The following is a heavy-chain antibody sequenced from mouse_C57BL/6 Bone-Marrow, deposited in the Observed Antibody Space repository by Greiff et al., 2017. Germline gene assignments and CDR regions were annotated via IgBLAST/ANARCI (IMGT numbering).Heavy chain of an antibody. V-gene: IGHV1-50*01. CDR3: APSWAY. Sequence: VQLQQSGAELVKPGASVKLSCKASGYTFTSYWMQWVKQRPGQGLEWIGEIDPSDSYTNYNQKFKGKATLTVGTSSSTAYMQLSGLTSEDSAVYYCAPSWAYWGQGTLVTVSA. CDR1: GYTFTSYW. CDR2: IDPSDSYT. J-gene: IGHJ3*01.